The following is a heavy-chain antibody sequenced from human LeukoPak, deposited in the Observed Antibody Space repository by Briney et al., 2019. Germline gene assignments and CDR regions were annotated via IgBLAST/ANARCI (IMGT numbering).Heavy chain of an antibody. CDR1: GFTFSSSG. CDR2: ILYNGSNK. CDR3: ARAGGYCSGGSCYRGYSWFDP. J-gene: IGHJ5*02. V-gene: IGHV3-33*01. Sequence: PGGSLRLSCAASGFTFSSSGMHWVRQAPGKGLEWVAVILYNGSNKYYADSMKGRFTISRDNSKNTLYLQMNSLRVEDTAVYYCARAGGYCSGGSCYRGYSWFDPWGQGTLVTVSS. D-gene: IGHD2-15*01.